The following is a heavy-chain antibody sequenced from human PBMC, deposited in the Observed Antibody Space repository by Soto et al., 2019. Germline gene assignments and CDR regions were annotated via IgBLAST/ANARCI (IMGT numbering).Heavy chain of an antibody. CDR3: ARGLRYCSGGSCYSFDY. CDR1: GFTFSSYG. J-gene: IGHJ4*02. D-gene: IGHD2-15*01. Sequence: QVQLVESGGGVVQPGRSLRLSCAASGFTFSSYGMHWVRQAPGKGLEWVAVIWYDGSNKYYADSVKGRFTISRDNSKNTLYLQMNGLGAEDTAVYYCARGLRYCSGGSCYSFDYWGQGTLVTVSS. V-gene: IGHV3-33*01. CDR2: IWYDGSNK.